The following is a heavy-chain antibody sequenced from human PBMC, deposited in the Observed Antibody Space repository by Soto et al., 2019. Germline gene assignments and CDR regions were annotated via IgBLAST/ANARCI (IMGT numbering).Heavy chain of an antibody. D-gene: IGHD3-10*01. Sequence: GGSLRLSCAASKFTFSNYIMNWVRQAPGKGLEWVSYISSSGSTIYYADSVKGRFTISRDNAENSLYLQMNSLRDEDTAVYYCARGGFGEQTYYYYGMDVWGQGTTVTVSS. CDR2: ISSSGSTI. CDR3: ARGGFGEQTYYYYGMDV. V-gene: IGHV3-48*02. CDR1: KFTFSNYI. J-gene: IGHJ6*02.